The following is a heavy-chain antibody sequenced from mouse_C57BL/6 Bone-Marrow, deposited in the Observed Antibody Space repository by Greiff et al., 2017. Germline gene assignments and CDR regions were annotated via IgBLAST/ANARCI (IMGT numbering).Heavy chain of an antibody. D-gene: IGHD1-1*01. Sequence: EVQLVESGGGLVQPGGSLKLSCAASGFTFSDYGMAWVRQAPRKGPEWVAFIRNLAYSIYYADTVTGRFTISRENAKNTLYLEMSGLRAEDTAMYYCARRDGSSSWYAMDYWGQGTSVTVSS. CDR3: ARRDGSSSWYAMDY. V-gene: IGHV5-15*01. CDR1: GFTFSDYG. CDR2: IRNLAYSI. J-gene: IGHJ4*01.